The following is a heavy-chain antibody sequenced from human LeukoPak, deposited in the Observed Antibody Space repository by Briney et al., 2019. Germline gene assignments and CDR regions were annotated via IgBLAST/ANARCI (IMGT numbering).Heavy chain of an antibody. CDR1: GYTFTSYA. CDR3: ARGPRRGWGSSFLDAFDI. D-gene: IGHD2/OR15-2a*01. CDR2: IIPIFGTA. J-gene: IGHJ3*02. Sequence: GASVKVSCKASGYTFTSYAISWVRQAPGQGLEWMGRIIPIFGTANYAQKFQGRVTITTDESTSAAYMELSSLRSEDTAVYYCARGPRRGWGSSFLDAFDIWGQGTMVTVSS. V-gene: IGHV1-69*05.